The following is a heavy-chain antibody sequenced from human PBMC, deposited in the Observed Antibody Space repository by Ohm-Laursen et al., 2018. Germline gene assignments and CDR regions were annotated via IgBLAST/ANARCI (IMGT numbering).Heavy chain of an antibody. V-gene: IGHV5-51*01. CDR1: GYSFTSYW. CDR3: ARPPHIHSSGYYSVDY. J-gene: IGHJ4*02. CDR2: IYPGDSDT. D-gene: IGHD3-22*01. Sequence: ESLKISCKGSGYSFTSYWIGWVRQMPGKGLEWMGIIYPGDSDTRYSPSFQGQVTISADKSISTAYLQWSSLKASDTAMYYCARPPHIHSSGYYSVDYWGQGTLVTVSS.